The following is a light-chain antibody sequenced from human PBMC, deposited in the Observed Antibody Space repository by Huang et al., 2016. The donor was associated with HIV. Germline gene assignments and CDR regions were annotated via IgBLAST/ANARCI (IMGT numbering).Light chain of an antibody. Sequence: IQLTQSPSSLSASVGDRVTITCRASQGIGRYLVGYQQKPGKAPKRLIYAASTLQRGVPSRFSGSGSGTDFTLTIGSLQPEDFATYYCQQLKTYPITFGPGTQVDIK. CDR3: QQLKTYPIT. J-gene: IGKJ3*01. V-gene: IGKV1-9*01. CDR1: QGIGRY. CDR2: AAS.